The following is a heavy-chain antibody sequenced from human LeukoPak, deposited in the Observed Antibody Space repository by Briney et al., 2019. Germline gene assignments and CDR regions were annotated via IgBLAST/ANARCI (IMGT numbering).Heavy chain of an antibody. CDR1: GFTFDDYA. J-gene: IGHJ4*02. Sequence: QTGGSLRLSCAASGFTFDDYAMHWVRQAPGKGLEWVSGISWNSGSIGYADSVKGRFTISRDNAKNSLYLQMNSLRAEDTALYYCARDRGYYYTSGSYTDYWGQGTLVTVSS. CDR3: ARDRGYYYTSGSYTDY. D-gene: IGHD3-10*01. CDR2: ISWNSGSI. V-gene: IGHV3-9*01.